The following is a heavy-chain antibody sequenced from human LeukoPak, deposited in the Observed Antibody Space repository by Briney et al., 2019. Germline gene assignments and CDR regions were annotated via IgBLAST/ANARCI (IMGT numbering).Heavy chain of an antibody. CDR2: LSSSSSVI. J-gene: IGHJ4*02. V-gene: IGHV3-48*04. D-gene: IGHD3-22*01. Sequence: PGGSLRLSCAASGFTFSTYAMDWVRQAPGKGLEWVSYLSSSSSVIYHADSVKGRFTISRDNAKNSLYLQMNSLRAEGMALYYCAKDFYDSSGYCCSDWGQGALVTVSS. CDR1: GFTFSTYA. CDR3: AKDFYDSSGYCCSD.